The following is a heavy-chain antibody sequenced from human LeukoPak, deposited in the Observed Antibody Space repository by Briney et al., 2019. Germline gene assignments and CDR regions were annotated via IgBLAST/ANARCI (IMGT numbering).Heavy chain of an antibody. D-gene: IGHD3-3*01. CDR3: AKGVLRFLEWLSHYMDV. V-gene: IGHV3-23*01. CDR1: GFTFSSYA. J-gene: IGHJ6*03. CDR2: IIGSGGST. Sequence: GGCLRLSCAASGFTFSSYAMSWVRQAPGKGLEWVSAIIGSGGSTYYADSVKGRFTISRDNSKNTLYLQMNSLRAEDTAVYYCAKGVLRFLEWLSHYMDVWGKGTTVTVSS.